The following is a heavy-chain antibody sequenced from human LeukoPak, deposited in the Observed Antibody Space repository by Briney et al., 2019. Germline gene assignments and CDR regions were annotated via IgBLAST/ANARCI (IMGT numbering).Heavy chain of an antibody. V-gene: IGHV3-9*01. D-gene: IGHD2-15*01. Sequence: GGSLRLSCAAPGFTFSSYAMHWVRQAPGKGLEWVSGISWNSGSIGYADSVKGRFTISRDNAKNSLYLQMNSLRAEDTALYYCAKAVGGAFDIWGQGTMVTVSS. CDR1: GFTFSSYA. J-gene: IGHJ3*02. CDR3: AKAVGGAFDI. CDR2: ISWNSGSI.